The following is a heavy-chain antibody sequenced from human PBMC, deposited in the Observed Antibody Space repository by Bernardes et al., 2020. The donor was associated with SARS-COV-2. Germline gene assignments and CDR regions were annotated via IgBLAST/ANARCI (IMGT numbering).Heavy chain of an antibody. CDR1: GFTFSSYG. Sequence: GGSLRLSCAASGFTFSSYGMHWVRQAPGKGLEWVAVIWYDGSNKYYADSVKGRFTISRDNSKNTLYLQMNSLRAEDTAVYYCAMPFNWNYVGAFDIWGQGTMVTVSS. V-gene: IGHV3-33*01. CDR2: IWYDGSNK. CDR3: AMPFNWNYVGAFDI. D-gene: IGHD1-7*01. J-gene: IGHJ3*02.